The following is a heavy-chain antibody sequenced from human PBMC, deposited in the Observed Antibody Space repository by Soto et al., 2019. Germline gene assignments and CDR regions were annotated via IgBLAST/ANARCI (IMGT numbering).Heavy chain of an antibody. Sequence: QVQLVESGGGVVQPGASLRLSCVGSGFTFRSYVIHWVRQAPGKGLEWVALTSYDGSNKYYGDSVKGRFTISRDNSRNTVDLHKDSMRLEDTALYYGARWGTTGGLDVWGQGTLVSVSS. D-gene: IGHD3-16*01. CDR1: GFTFRSYV. CDR2: TSYDGSNK. V-gene: IGHV3-30*19. J-gene: IGHJ4*02. CDR3: ARWGTTGGLDV.